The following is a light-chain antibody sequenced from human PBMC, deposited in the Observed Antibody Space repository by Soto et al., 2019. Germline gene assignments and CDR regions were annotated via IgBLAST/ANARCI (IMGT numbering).Light chain of an antibody. J-gene: IGKJ1*01. CDR3: QHYNNWPWT. CDR2: SAS. Sequence: EIVMTQSPATLSVSPGGRATLSCRASQSISDTLAWYQQKPGQAPRLLIYSASRGATGFPARFSGSGSGTDFTLTISRLQAEDLVVYYCQHYNNWPWTFGQGTKVDI. CDR1: QSISDT. V-gene: IGKV3-15*01.